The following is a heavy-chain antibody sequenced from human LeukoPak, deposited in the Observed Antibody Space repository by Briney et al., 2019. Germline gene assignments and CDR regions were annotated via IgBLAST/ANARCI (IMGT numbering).Heavy chain of an antibody. Sequence: GGSLRLSCAASGLSISDNYMSWVRQAPGKGLEWVSIIHSGGNIYYADSVKGRFTISRDNSKNTLYLQMNSLGAEDTAVYYCARDMYYYDSSGYRTALGYWGQGTLVTVSS. CDR1: GLSISDNY. D-gene: IGHD3-22*01. J-gene: IGHJ4*02. V-gene: IGHV3-53*01. CDR3: ARDMYYYDSSGYRTALGY. CDR2: IHSGGNI.